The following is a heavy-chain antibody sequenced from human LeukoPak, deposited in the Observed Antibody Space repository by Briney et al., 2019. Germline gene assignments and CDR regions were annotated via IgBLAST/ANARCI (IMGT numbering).Heavy chain of an antibody. V-gene: IGHV3-21*01. J-gene: IGHJ3*02. CDR1: GFSLSSYS. D-gene: IGHD6-6*01. CDR2: ISSSSSYI. CDR3: ARSSSFYFAFDI. Sequence: GGSLRLSCAASGFSLSSYSMNWVRQAPGKGLEWVSSISSSSSYIYYADSVKGRFTLSRDNAKKSLHLQMNSLRAEDTAVYYCARSSSFYFAFDIWGQGTMVTVSS.